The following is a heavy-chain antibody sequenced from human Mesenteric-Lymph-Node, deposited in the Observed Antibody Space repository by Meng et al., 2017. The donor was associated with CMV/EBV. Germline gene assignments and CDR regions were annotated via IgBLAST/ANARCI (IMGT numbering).Heavy chain of an antibody. Sequence: ASVPVSCQASGYTFTSYYMHWVRQAPGQGLEWMGIINPSGGSTSYAQKFQGRVTMTRDTSTSTVYMELSSLRSEDTAVYYCARWSRDFRGYCSGGSCYSEIYFDYWGQGTLVTVSS. CDR2: INPSGGST. CDR3: ARWSRDFRGYCSGGSCYSEIYFDY. D-gene: IGHD2-15*01. J-gene: IGHJ4*02. V-gene: IGHV1-46*01. CDR1: GYTFTSYY.